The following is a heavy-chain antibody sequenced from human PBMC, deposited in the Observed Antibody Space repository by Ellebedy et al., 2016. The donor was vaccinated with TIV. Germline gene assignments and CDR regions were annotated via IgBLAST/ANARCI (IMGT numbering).Heavy chain of an antibody. Sequence: PGGSLRLSCVVSGFTFSTYAMRWFRQAPGKGLEWVSALTTGGVTFYADSVKGRFTISRDSSKNTLYLQMNSLRVEDTAVYYCVTWGQSYGRWGQGSLVTISS. CDR1: GFTFSTYA. J-gene: IGHJ4*02. CDR3: VTWGQSYGR. CDR2: LTTGGVT. D-gene: IGHD3-16*01. V-gene: IGHV3-23*01.